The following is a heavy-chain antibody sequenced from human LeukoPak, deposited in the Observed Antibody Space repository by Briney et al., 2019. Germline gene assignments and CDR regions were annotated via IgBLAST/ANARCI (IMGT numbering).Heavy chain of an antibody. CDR3: ARMLEDYYYDSSGQ. Sequence: SETLSLTCTVSGGSISSYYWSWIRQPPGKGLEWIGYIYYSGSTNHNPSLKSRVTISVDTSKNQFSLKLSSVTAADTAVYYCARMLEDYYYDSSGQWGQGTLVTVSS. J-gene: IGHJ4*02. CDR2: IYYSGST. CDR1: GGSISSYY. V-gene: IGHV4-59*08. D-gene: IGHD3-22*01.